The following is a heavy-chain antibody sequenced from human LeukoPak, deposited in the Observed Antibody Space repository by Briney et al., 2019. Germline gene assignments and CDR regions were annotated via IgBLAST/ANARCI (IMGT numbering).Heavy chain of an antibody. CDR1: GFTFSSYA. CDR2: ISASGGST. Sequence: GGSLRLSCAASGFTFSSYAMTWVRQAPGKGLEWVSAISASGGSTYYADSVKGRFTISRDNSKNTLYLQMNSLRAEDTAVYYCAELGITMIGGVWGKGTTVTISS. CDR3: AELGITMIGGV. D-gene: IGHD3-10*02. V-gene: IGHV3-23*01. J-gene: IGHJ6*04.